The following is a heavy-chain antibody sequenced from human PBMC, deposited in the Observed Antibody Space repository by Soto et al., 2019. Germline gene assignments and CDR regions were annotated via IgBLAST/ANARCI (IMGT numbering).Heavy chain of an antibody. V-gene: IGHV3-48*01. J-gene: IGHJ4*02. D-gene: IGHD5-12*01. CDR2: ITGSSGTI. CDR3: VLIAKVAY. CDR1: GFTFSTYS. Sequence: EVQLVESGGGLVQPGGSLRLSCAASGFTFSTYSMNWVRQAPGKGLEWISYITGSSGTIYYADSVEGRFTISRDNAKNSMYLQMDSLRPEDSALYYCVLIAKVAYWGQGTLVTVSS.